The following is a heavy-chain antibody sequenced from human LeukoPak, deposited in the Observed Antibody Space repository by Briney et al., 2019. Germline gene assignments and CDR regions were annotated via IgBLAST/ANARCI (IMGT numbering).Heavy chain of an antibody. CDR3: ARGSEGTTYY. J-gene: IGHJ4*02. CDR1: GFTFSSYA. V-gene: IGHV3-30-3*01. Sequence: PGGSLRLSCAASGFTFSSYAMHWVRQAPGKGLEWVAVVSYDGSNKYYADSVKGRFTISRDNSKNTLYLQMNSLRAEDTAVYYCARGSEGTTYYWGQGTLVTVSS. CDR2: VSYDGSNK. D-gene: IGHD1-1*01.